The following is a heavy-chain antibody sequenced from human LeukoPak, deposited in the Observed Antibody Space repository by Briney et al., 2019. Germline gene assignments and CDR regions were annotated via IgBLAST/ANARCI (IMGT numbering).Heavy chain of an antibody. CDR3: ARERDGRFFDY. D-gene: IGHD5-24*01. J-gene: IGHJ4*02. Sequence: GGSLRLSCAVSGLTFRSYWMSWVRQAPGKGLEWVANINQDGSEKYFLDSVRGRFTISRDNAKNSLALQMNTLRAEDTAVYYCARERDGRFFDYWGQGTLVTVSS. V-gene: IGHV3-7*01. CDR1: GLTFRSYW. CDR2: INQDGSEK.